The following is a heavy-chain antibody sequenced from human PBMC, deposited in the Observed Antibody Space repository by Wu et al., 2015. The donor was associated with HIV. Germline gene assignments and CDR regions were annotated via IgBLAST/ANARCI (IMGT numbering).Heavy chain of an antibody. CDR2: IYYSGST. CDR1: GGSISSYY. Sequence: QVQLQESGPGLVKPSETLSLTCTVSGGSISSYYWSWIRQPPGKGLEWIGYIYYSGSTNYNPSLKSRVTISVDTSKNQFSLKLSSVTAADTAVYYCARRIYDSSGYWAREAYYFDYWGQGTLVTVSS. V-gene: IGHV4-59*01. CDR3: ARRIYDSSGYWAREAYYFDY. D-gene: IGHD3-22*01. J-gene: IGHJ4*02.